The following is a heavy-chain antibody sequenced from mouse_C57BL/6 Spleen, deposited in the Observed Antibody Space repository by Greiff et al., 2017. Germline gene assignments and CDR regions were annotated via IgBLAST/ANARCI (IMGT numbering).Heavy chain of an antibody. CDR2: IDPSDSYT. V-gene: IGHV1-50*01. J-gene: IGHJ3*01. D-gene: IGHD2-3*01. Sequence: QVQLQQPGAELVKPGASVKLSCKASGYTFTSYWMQWVKQRPGQGLEWIGEIDPSDSYTNYNQKFKGKATLTVDTSSSTAYMQRSSLTSEDSAVYYCAGGGIYDGYYGGFFAYWGQGTLVTVSA. CDR1: GYTFTSYW. CDR3: AGGGIYDGYYGGFFAY.